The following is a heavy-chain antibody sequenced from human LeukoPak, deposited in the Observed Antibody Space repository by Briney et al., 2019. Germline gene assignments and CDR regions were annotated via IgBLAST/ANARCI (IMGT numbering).Heavy chain of an antibody. CDR1: GFTFSSYE. D-gene: IGHD3-22*01. V-gene: IGHV3-48*03. J-gene: IGHJ2*01. CDR2: ISSSGSTT. Sequence: GGSLRLSCAASGFTFSSYEMNWVRQAPGKGLEWVSYISSSGSTTYYADSVKGRFTISRDNAKNSLYLQMNSLRAEDTAVYYCARSGGYYGNWYFDLWGRGTLVTVSS. CDR3: ARSGGYYGNWYFDL.